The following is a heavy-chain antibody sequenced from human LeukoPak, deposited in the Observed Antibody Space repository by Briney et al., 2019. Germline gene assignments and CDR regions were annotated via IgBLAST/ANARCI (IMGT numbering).Heavy chain of an antibody. CDR1: GFTFNNYA. V-gene: IGHV3-23*01. CDR2: IGGGGETT. J-gene: IGHJ4*02. D-gene: IGHD4-17*01. Sequence: HPGGSLRLSCAASGFTFNNYAMNWVRQAPGKGLEWVSSIGGGGETTYYADSAKGRFTISRDNSQNTLYLQMNSLRAEDTAVYYCARDYADYVGYFFFDYWGQGTLVTVSS. CDR3: ARDYADYVGYFFFDY.